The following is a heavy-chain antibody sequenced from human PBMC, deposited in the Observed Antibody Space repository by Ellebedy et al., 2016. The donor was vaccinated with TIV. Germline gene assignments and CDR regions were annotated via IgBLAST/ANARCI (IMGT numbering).Heavy chain of an antibody. Sequence: AASVKVSCKASVYTFSAYYMHWVRQAPGQDLEWMGWINPNNGDTNCAQKFQGWVTMTRDTSISTAYMDLNRLTSDDTAVYYCARGPRIVGATTGNWFESWGQGTLVTVSS. V-gene: IGHV1-2*04. D-gene: IGHD1-26*01. CDR2: INPNNGDT. CDR3: ARGPRIVGATTGNWFES. J-gene: IGHJ5*01. CDR1: VYTFSAYY.